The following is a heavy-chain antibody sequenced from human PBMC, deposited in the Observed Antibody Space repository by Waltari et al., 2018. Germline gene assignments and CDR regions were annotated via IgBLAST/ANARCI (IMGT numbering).Heavy chain of an antibody. CDR3: ASSPTVAGHYYYYYMDV. Sequence: QVQLVQSGAEVKKPGSSVKVSCKASGGTFSSYAISWVRQAPGQGLEWMGGIIPIFGTANYAHKFQGRVTITTDESTSTAYMELSSLRSEDTAVYYCASSPTVAGHYYYYYMDVWGKGTTVTVSS. CDR2: IIPIFGTA. V-gene: IGHV1-69*05. D-gene: IGHD6-19*01. J-gene: IGHJ6*03. CDR1: GGTFSSYA.